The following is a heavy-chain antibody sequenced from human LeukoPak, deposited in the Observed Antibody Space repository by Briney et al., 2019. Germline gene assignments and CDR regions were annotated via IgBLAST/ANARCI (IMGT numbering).Heavy chain of an antibody. V-gene: IGHV1-2*02. J-gene: IGHJ5*01. CDR1: GYTLNAYY. Sequence: ASVKVSCKASGYTLNAYYMHWVRQAPGQGLEWIGWINPNSGRANYAQKFQGRVNMTRDTSVSAVHLELSGLRSDDTAVYFCARDVCRFLRWNFDSWGQGTLITVSS. CDR3: ARDVCRFLRWNFDS. CDR2: INPNSGRA. D-gene: IGHD2-21*01.